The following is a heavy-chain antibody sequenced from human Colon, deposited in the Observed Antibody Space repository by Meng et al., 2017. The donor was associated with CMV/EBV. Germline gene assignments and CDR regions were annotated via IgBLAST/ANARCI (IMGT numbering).Heavy chain of an antibody. J-gene: IGHJ6*02. CDR3: ARGGAIEVPARYYYYGMDV. D-gene: IGHD2-2*01. Sequence: GSLRLSCNVSGDSISSYYWSWIRQPPGKGLEWIGYIYYSGSTNYNPSLKSRVTISVDTSKNQFSLKLSSVTAADTAVYYCARGGAIEVPARYYYYGMDVWGQGTTVTVSS. V-gene: IGHV4-59*01. CDR2: IYYSGST. CDR1: GDSISSYY.